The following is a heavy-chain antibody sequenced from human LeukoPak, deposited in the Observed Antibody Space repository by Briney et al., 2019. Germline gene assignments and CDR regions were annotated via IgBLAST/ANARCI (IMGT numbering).Heavy chain of an antibody. CDR3: ASPINYYDSEYFDY. Sequence: GASVKVSCKVSGYTLTELSMHWVRQAPGQGLEWMGGIIPIFGTANYAQKFQGRVTITADESTSTAYMELSSLRSEDTAVYYCASPINYYDSEYFDYWGQGTLVTVSS. CDR1: GYTLTELS. D-gene: IGHD3-22*01. J-gene: IGHJ4*02. CDR2: IIPIFGTA. V-gene: IGHV1-69*13.